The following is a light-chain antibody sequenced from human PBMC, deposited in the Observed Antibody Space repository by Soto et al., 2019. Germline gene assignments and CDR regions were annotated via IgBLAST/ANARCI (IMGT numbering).Light chain of an antibody. J-gene: IGKJ1*01. CDR3: QQWT. V-gene: IGKV1-5*01. CDR2: DAS. Sequence: DIQMTQSPSTMSASVGYRVTITCRASQSISSWLAWYQQKPGKAPKLLIYDASSLESGVPSRFSGSGSGTEFTLAISSLQPDDFATYYCQQWTFGQGTKVEIK. CDR1: QSISSW.